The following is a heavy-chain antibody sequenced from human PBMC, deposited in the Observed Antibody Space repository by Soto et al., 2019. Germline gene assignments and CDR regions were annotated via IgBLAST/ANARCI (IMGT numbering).Heavy chain of an antibody. V-gene: IGHV4-59*08. D-gene: IGHD3-10*01. Sequence: QVQLQESGPGLVKPSETLSLTCTVSGGSISSYYWSWIRQPPGKGLECIGYIYYSGSTNYNPSLKSRVTVSVDTSKTQFSLRLSSVTAADTAVYYCARRYGSCFDIWGQGTMVTVSS. J-gene: IGHJ3*02. CDR2: IYYSGST. CDR3: ARRYGSCFDI. CDR1: GGSISSYY.